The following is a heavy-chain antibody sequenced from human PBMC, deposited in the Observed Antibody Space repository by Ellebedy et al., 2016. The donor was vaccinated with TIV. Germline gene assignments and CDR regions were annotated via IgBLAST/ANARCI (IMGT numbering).Heavy chain of an antibody. CDR1: GYTFTSYY. V-gene: IGHV1-2*04. J-gene: IGHJ6*02. CDR3: AREEIVMAPNVYYYYGMDV. Sequence: AASVKVSCKASGYTFTSYYMHWVRQAPGQGLEWMGWIDPNSGGTNYAQKFQGWVTMTRDTSISTAYMELSRLRSDDTAVYYCAREEIVMAPNVYYYYGMDVWGQGTTVTVSS. D-gene: IGHD2-15*01. CDR2: IDPNSGGT.